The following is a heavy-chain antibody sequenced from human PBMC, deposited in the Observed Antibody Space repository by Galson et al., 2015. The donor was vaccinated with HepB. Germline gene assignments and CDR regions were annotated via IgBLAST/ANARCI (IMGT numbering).Heavy chain of an antibody. CDR3: AGAYRIAAAGPYLY. CDR1: GYTFTSYA. J-gene: IGHJ4*02. V-gene: IGHV1-3*01. Sequence: SVKVSCKASGYTFTSYAMHWVRQAPGQRLEWMGWINAGNGNTKYSQKFQGRVTITRDTSASTAYMELSSLRSEDTAVYYCAGAYRIAAAGPYLYWGQGTLVTVAS. D-gene: IGHD6-13*01. CDR2: INAGNGNT.